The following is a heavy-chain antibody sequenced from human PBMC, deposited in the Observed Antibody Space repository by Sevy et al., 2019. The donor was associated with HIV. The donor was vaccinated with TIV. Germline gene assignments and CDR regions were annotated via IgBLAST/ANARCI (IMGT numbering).Heavy chain of an antibody. Sequence: GGSLRLSCAASGVIFSNYWMSWVRQAPGKGLEWVANIKQDGSEKYYVDSVKGRFTISRDNAKNSLYLQMNSLRAEDTPVYYCVRAGGDTVVVTTAIGILVMDVWGQGTTVTVSS. CDR1: GVIFSNYW. D-gene: IGHD2-2*01. CDR2: IKQDGSEK. CDR3: VRAGGDTVVVTTAIGILVMDV. V-gene: IGHV3-7*01. J-gene: IGHJ6*02.